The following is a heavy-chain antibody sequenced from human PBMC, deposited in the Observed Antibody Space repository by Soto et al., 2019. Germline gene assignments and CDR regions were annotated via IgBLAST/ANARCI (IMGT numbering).Heavy chain of an antibody. CDR2: IYPGDSDT. J-gene: IGHJ6*02. CDR1: GYSFTSYW. Sequence: GESLKISCKGSGYSFTSYWIGWVRQMPGKGLEWMGIIYPGDSDTRYSPSFQGQVTISADKSISTAYLQWSSLKASDTAMYYCARLGDCISTSCYGNYYYGMDVRGRGTTVTGSS. V-gene: IGHV5-51*01. CDR3: ARLGDCISTSCYGNYYYGMDV. D-gene: IGHD2-2*01.